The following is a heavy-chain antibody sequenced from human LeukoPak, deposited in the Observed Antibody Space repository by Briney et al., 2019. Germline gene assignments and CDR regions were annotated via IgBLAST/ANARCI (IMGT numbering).Heavy chain of an antibody. D-gene: IGHD3-16*01. CDR3: ARSAGWGSYFWFDY. V-gene: IGHV4-31*03. J-gene: IGHJ4*02. CDR2: IYYSGST. Sequence: SETLSLTCTVSGGSISSGGYYWSWIRQHPGKGLEWIGYIYYSGSTYYNPSLKSRVTISVDTSKNRFSLKLSSVTAADTAVYYCARSAGWGSYFWFDYWGQGTLVTVSS. CDR1: GGSISSGGYY.